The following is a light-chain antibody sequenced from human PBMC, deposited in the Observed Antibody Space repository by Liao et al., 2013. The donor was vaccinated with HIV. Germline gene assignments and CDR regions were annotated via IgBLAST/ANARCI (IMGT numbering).Light chain of an antibody. J-gene: IGLJ2*01. CDR1: KVGDRI. CDR2: QNY. CDR3: QAWDTTTAV. Sequence: SYELTQPPSVSVSPGQTASIPCSGDKVGDRIVSWYQVKPGQSPEVIIYQNYQRPSGTPERFSGSKSGNTATLTISGTQAMDEADYYCQAWDTTTAVFGGGTKLTVL. V-gene: IGLV3-1*01.